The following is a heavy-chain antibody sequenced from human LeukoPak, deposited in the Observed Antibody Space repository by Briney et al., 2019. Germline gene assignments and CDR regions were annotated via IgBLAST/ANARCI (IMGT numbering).Heavy chain of an antibody. CDR3: ARGDWGFPDY. Sequence: SETLSLTCTVSGGSISSYYWSWIRQPPGKGLEWIGYIYYSGSTNYNPSLKSRVTISVDTSKNQFSLRLSSVTAADTAVYYCARGDWGFPDYWGQGTLVTVSS. CDR1: GGSISSYY. J-gene: IGHJ4*02. D-gene: IGHD7-27*01. V-gene: IGHV4-59*12. CDR2: IYYSGST.